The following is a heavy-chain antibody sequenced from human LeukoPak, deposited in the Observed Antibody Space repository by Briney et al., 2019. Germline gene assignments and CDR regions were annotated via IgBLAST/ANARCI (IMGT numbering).Heavy chain of an antibody. Sequence: ASVTVSCKASGYSFTIFHIHWVRQAPGQGLEWMGMINPSDGGTSYAQKFQGRVTMTSDTSTTTVAMDLSSLRPDDTAVYYCARESTFRLLRNVSDIWGQGTMVTVSS. CDR3: ARESTFRLLRNVSDI. CDR1: GYSFTIFH. D-gene: IGHD5-12*01. CDR2: INPSDGGT. V-gene: IGHV1-46*01. J-gene: IGHJ3*02.